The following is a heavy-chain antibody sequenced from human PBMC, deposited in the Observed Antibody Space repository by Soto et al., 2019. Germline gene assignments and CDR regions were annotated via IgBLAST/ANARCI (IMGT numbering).Heavy chain of an antibody. CDR3: ARVVVPGFGNFYGTDV. J-gene: IGHJ6*02. CDR2: IIPIFGST. CDR1: GGTFTSYA. D-gene: IGHD2-2*01. Sequence: SVKVSCKASGGTFTSYAICWVRQAPGQGLEWMGGIIPIFGSTNYAQKFQGRVTITADRSTSTAYMELSSLRSDDTAVYYCARVVVPGFGNFYGTDVWGQGTTVTVSS. V-gene: IGHV1-69*06.